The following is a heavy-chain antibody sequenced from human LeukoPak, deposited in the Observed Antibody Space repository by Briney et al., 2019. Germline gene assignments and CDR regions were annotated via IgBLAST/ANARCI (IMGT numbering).Heavy chain of an antibody. V-gene: IGHV3-30*04. D-gene: IGHD3-10*01. J-gene: IGHJ6*02. CDR3: ARDGVRGVIPYGMDV. CDR1: GFTFSSYA. CDR2: ISYDGSNK. Sequence: EAGGFLRLSCAASGFTFSSYAMHWVRQAPGKGLEWVAVISYDGSNKYYADSVKGRFTISRDNSKNTLYLQMNSLRAEDTAVYYCARDGVRGVIPYGMDVWGQGTTVTVSS.